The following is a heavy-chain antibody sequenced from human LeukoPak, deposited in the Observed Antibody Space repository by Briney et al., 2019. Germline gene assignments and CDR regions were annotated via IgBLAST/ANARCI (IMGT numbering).Heavy chain of an antibody. CDR2: IIPIFGTA. D-gene: IGHD2-2*01. Sequence: SVKVSCKASGGTFSSYAISWVRQAPGQGLEWMGRIIPIFGTANYAQKFQGRVTITTDESTSTAYMELSNLRSEDTAVYYCARGNVVVVPAAIGLDYYYYMDVWGKGTTVTVSS. V-gene: IGHV1-69*05. CDR1: GGTFSSYA. J-gene: IGHJ6*03. CDR3: ARGNVVVVPAAIGLDYYYYMDV.